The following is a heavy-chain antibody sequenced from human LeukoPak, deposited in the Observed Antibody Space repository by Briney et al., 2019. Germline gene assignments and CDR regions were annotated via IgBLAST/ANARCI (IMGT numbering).Heavy chain of an antibody. D-gene: IGHD3-16*02. Sequence: GASVKVSCKASGYTFTSYGISWVRQAPGQGLEWMGWISAYNGNTNYAQKLQGRVTKTTDTSTSTAYMELRSLRSDDTAVYYCARGLRLGELSFDFDYWGQGTLVTVSS. CDR1: GYTFTSYG. CDR2: ISAYNGNT. V-gene: IGHV1-18*04. J-gene: IGHJ4*02. CDR3: ARGLRLGELSFDFDY.